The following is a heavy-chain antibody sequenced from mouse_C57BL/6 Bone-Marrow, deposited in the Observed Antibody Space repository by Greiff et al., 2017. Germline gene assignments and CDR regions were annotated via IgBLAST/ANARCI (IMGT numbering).Heavy chain of an antibody. CDR2: IDPENGDT. V-gene: IGHV14-4*01. D-gene: IGHD2-4*01. J-gene: IGHJ4*01. CDR3: TFYYYYDYAMDY. CDR1: GFNIKDDY. Sequence: EVKLQESGAELVRPGASVKLSCTASGFNIKDDYMHWVKQRPEQGLEWIGWIDPENGDTEYASKFQGKATFTADTSSNTAYLQLSSLTSEDSAVDYCTFYYYYDYAMDYWGQGTSVTVSS.